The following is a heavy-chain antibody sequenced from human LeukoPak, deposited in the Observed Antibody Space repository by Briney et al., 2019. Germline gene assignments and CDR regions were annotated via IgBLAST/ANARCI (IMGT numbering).Heavy chain of an antibody. D-gene: IGHD6-13*01. CDR1: GFTFSSYA. CDR3: AKGDGQQVVRTPFDY. J-gene: IGHJ4*02. Sequence: PGGSLRLSCAGSGFTFSSYAMNWVRQAPGKGLEWVSVISSSGGSTYYADSVKGRFTISRDNSDSTLFLQMNSLRAEDTAIYYCAKGDGQQVVRTPFDYWGQGTLVTVSS. V-gene: IGHV3-23*01. CDR2: ISSSGGST.